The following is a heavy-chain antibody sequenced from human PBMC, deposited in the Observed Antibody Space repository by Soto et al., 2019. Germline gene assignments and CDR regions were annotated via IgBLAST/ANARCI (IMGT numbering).Heavy chain of an antibody. D-gene: IGHD2-15*01. V-gene: IGHV3-11*06. CDR1: GFIFSDFY. CDR2: IILSRGFT. CDR3: ARSVDLDH. Sequence: QVQLVESGGGLVKPGGSLRLSCAPSGFIFSDFYMTWIGQAPGRGLEWVSYIILSRGFTKYADSGKGRFTISRDNTKNLLYLQMNSLRAEDTAVYYCARSVDLDHWGQGTLVTVSS. J-gene: IGHJ4*02.